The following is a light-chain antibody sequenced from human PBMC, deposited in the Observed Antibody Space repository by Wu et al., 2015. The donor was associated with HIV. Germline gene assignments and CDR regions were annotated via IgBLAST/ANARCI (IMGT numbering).Light chain of an antibody. CDR2: GAS. CDR1: QSVGSN. CDR3: QQYNNWPPYS. Sequence: EIVMTQSPATLSVSPGEGATLSCRASQSVGSNLAWYQQKPGQAPRLLIYGASSRATSIPARFSGSGSGTEFTLTISSLQSEDFAIYYCQQYNNWPPYSFGQGTKLEIK. J-gene: IGKJ2*03. V-gene: IGKV3D-15*01.